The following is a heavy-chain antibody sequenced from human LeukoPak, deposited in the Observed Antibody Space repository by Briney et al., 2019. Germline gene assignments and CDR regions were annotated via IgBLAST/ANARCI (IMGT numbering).Heavy chain of an antibody. CDR2: ISYSGASP. J-gene: IGHJ3*01. V-gene: IGHV3-23*01. D-gene: IGHD4/OR15-4a*01. Sequence: PGGSLRLSCAASGFSFDQYAMTWVRQTPGKGLEWVSAISYSGASPYYGDSVKGRFTISRDNSKNTVYLQMNSLRDEDTALYYCAKDSSVLPNALDLWGQGTVVTVSS. CDR3: AKDSSVLPNALDL. CDR1: GFSFDQYA.